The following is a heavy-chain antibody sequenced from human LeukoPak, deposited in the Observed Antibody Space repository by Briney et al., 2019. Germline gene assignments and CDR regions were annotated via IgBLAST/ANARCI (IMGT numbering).Heavy chain of an antibody. CDR1: GGSFSGYY. V-gene: IGHV3-49*03. Sequence: LSLTCAVYGGSFSGYYWSWFRQAPGKGLEWVGFIRSKAYGGTTEYAASVKGRFTISRDDSKSIAYLQMNSPKTEDTAVYYCTRDRRDGYNPDDYWGQGTLVTVSS. J-gene: IGHJ4*02. CDR2: IRSKAYGGTT. CDR3: TRDRRDGYNPDDY. D-gene: IGHD5-24*01.